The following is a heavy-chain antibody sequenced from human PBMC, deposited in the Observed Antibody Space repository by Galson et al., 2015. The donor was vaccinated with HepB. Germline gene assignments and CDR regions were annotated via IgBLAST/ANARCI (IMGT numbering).Heavy chain of an antibody. V-gene: IGHV1-69*04. J-gene: IGHJ6*02. CDR2: IIPMFGIT. CDR1: GGTFSSFA. Sequence: SVKVSCKASGGTFSSFAINWVRQAPGQGLEWMGSIIPMFGITNYAQKFQGRGPITADRSTSTAYMEPSGLKSDDTAVYYCARPAGHAMDVWGQGTTVTVSS. CDR3: ARPAGHAMDV.